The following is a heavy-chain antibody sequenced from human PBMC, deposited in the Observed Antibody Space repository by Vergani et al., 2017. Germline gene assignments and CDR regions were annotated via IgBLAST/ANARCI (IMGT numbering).Heavy chain of an antibody. J-gene: IGHJ4*02. V-gene: IGHV3-74*03. CDR3: AKDPRDRSGSYYWGLFDY. Sequence: DVDLVESGGGFVQPGGSRRLSCAASGFSFRTFSMFWVRQPPGKGLAWVSKISPDGRTTEYADSVRGRFTISRDNANSMLYLQMNSLRAEDTAVYYCAKDPRDRSGSYYWGLFDYWGQGTLVTVSS. CDR2: ISPDGRTT. D-gene: IGHD1-26*01. CDR1: GFSFRTFS.